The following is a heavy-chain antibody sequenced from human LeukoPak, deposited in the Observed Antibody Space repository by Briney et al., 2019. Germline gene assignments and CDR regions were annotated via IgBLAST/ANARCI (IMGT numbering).Heavy chain of an antibody. D-gene: IGHD3-22*01. Sequence: GESLKISCKGSGYSFTSYWIGWVRQMPGKGLEWMGIIYPGDSDTRYSPSFQGQVTISADKSIGTAYLQWSSLKASDTAMYYCARLFPRQGYYDSSGFLDYWGQGTLVTVSS. CDR1: GYSFTSYW. CDR2: IYPGDSDT. J-gene: IGHJ4*02. CDR3: ARLFPRQGYYDSSGFLDY. V-gene: IGHV5-51*01.